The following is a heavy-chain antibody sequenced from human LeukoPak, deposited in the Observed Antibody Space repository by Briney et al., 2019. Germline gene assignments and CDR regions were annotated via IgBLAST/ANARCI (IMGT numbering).Heavy chain of an antibody. CDR3: ASLGVVVAPDYYYYYGMDV. J-gene: IGHJ6*02. V-gene: IGHV4-39*01. CDR2: IYYSGST. CDR1: GGSISSSSYY. Sequence: SETLSLTCTVSGGSISSSSYYWGWIRQPPGKGLEWIGSIYYSGSTYYNPSLKSRVTISVDTSKNQFSLKVSSVTAADTAVYYCASLGVVVAPDYYYYYGMDVWGQGTTVTVSS. D-gene: IGHD2-15*01.